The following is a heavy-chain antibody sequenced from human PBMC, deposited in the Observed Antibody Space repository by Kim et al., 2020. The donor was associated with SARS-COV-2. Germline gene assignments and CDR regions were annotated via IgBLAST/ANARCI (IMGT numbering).Heavy chain of an antibody. CDR1: GFTFSDHY. Sequence: GGSLRLSCAASGFTFSDHYMDWVRQAPGKGLEWVGRTRNKANSYTTEYAASVKGRFTISRDDSKNSLYLQMNSLKTEDTAVYYCARWLVRGVLHDAFDIWGQGTMVTVSS. V-gene: IGHV3-72*01. CDR2: TRNKANSYTT. D-gene: IGHD3-10*01. J-gene: IGHJ3*02. CDR3: ARWLVRGVLHDAFDI.